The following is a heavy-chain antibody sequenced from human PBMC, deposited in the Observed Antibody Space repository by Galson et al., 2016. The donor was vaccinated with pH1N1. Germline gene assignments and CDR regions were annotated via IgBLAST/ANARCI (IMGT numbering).Heavy chain of an antibody. CDR2: ISSSSTI. Sequence: SLRLSCAASGFTFSSYSMNWVRQAPGKGLEWVSYISSSSTIYYADSVKGRFTISRDNAKNSLYLQMNSLRAEDTAVYYCARDQGGYGPGSFPAYYYYMDVWGKGTTVTVSS. J-gene: IGHJ6*03. CDR3: ARDQGGYGPGSFPAYYYYMDV. CDR1: GFTFSSYS. V-gene: IGHV3-48*04. D-gene: IGHD3-10*01.